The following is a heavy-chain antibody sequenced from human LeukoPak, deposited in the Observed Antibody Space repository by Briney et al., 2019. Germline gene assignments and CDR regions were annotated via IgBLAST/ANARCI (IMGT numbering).Heavy chain of an antibody. CDR2: IRSKAYGGTT. CDR1: GFTFCDYA. V-gene: IGHV3-49*04. D-gene: IGHD2-2*01. CDR3: TSVPYVRANWFDP. J-gene: IGHJ5*02. Sequence: GGSLRLSCTACGFTFCDYAMRWVRQAPGKGREGGGFIRSKAYGGTTKYAASVKGRFTISRDDSKSIAYLQMNSLKTEDTAVYYCTSVPYVRANWFDPWGQGTLVTVSS.